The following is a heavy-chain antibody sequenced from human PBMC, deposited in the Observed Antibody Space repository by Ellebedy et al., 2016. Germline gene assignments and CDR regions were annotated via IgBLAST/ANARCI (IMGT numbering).Heavy chain of an antibody. D-gene: IGHD3-3*02. J-gene: IGHJ4*02. CDR2: VHYSGST. V-gene: IGHV4-59*01. CDR1: GFPFSGYA. CDR3: ARSHYWSGYSPYYLDH. Sequence: GSLRLSXVASGFPFSGYALSWIRQPPGKGLEWIGFVHYSGSTNYSPSLKSRLTISMDTSNNQFSLRLSSVTAADTAIYYCARSHYWSGYSPYYLDHWGQGTLVSVSS.